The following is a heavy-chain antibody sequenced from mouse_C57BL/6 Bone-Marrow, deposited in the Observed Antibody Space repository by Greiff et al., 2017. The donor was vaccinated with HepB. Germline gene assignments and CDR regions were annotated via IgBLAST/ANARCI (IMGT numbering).Heavy chain of an antibody. V-gene: IGHV1-19*01. D-gene: IGHD3-3*01. J-gene: IGHJ4*01. CDR2: INPYNGGT. CDR3: ARRGLSMDY. CDR1: GYTFTDYY. Sequence: EVKLVESGPVLVKPGASVKMSCKASGYTFTDYYMNWVKQSHGKSLEWIGVINPYNGGTSYNQKFKGKATLTVDKSSSTAYMELNSLTSEDSAVYYCARRGLSMDYWGQGTSVTVSS.